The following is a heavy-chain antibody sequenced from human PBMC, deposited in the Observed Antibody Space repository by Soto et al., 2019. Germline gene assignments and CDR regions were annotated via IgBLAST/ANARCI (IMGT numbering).Heavy chain of an antibody. CDR1: GFTFSSYG. CDR3: AKEEPNTANRYVSPPLHY. D-gene: IGHD5-18*01. J-gene: IGHJ4*02. V-gene: IGHV3-30*18. Sequence: QVQLVESGGGVVQPGRSLRLSCAASGFTFSSYGMHWVRQAPGKGLEWVAVISYDGSNKYYADSVKGRFTISRDNSKNTLYLQMNSLRAEDTAVYYCAKEEPNTANRYVSPPLHYWGQGTLVTVSS. CDR2: ISYDGSNK.